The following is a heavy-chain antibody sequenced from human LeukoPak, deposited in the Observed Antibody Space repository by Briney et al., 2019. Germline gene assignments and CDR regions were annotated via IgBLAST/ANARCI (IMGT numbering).Heavy chain of an antibody. Sequence: ASVKVSCTASGNTFTSYGISWVRQAPGQGLEWMGWISAYNGNTNYAQKLQGRVTMTTDTSTSTAYMELRSLRSDDTAVYYCAREFYSNYASDAFDIWGQGTMVTVSS. D-gene: IGHD4-11*01. V-gene: IGHV1-18*01. CDR3: AREFYSNYASDAFDI. CDR2: ISAYNGNT. CDR1: GNTFTSYG. J-gene: IGHJ3*02.